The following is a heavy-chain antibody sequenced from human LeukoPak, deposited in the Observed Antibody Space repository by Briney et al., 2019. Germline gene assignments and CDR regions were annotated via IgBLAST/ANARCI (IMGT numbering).Heavy chain of an antibody. D-gene: IGHD2-2*01. CDR1: GYIFTSYW. CDR2: IDPSDSYT. CDR3: ARRHCSSTSCYLMALDY. Sequence: GESLMISCKGSGYIFTSYWISWVRQLPGKGLEWMGRIDPSDSYTNYSPSFQGHVTISADKSISTAYLQWSSLKASDTAMYYCARRHCSSTSCYLMALDYWGQGTLVTVSS. J-gene: IGHJ4*02. V-gene: IGHV5-10-1*01.